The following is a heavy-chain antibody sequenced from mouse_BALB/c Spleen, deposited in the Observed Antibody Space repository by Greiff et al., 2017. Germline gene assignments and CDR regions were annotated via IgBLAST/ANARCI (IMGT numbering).Heavy chain of an antibody. J-gene: IGHJ2*01. CDR3: ARGYDYGRDAMDY. V-gene: IGHV5-4*02. CDR1: GFTFSDYY. Sequence: EVKLMESGGGLVKPGGSLKLSCAASGFTFSDYYMYWVRQTPEKRLEWVATISDGGSYTYYPDSVKGRFTISRDNAKNNLYLQMSSLKSEDTAMYYCARGYDYGRDAMDYWGQGTTLTVSS. D-gene: IGHD2-4*01. CDR2: ISDGGSYT.